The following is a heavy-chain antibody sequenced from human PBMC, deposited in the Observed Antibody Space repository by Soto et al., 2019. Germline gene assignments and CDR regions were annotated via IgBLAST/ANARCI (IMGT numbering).Heavy chain of an antibody. CDR1: GFTFSNYA. CDR2: ISSRGTTK. D-gene: IGHD3-22*01. Sequence: EVQLVESGGGLVQPGGSLRLSCAASGFTFSNYAMNWVRQAPGKGLEWVSDISSRGTTKNYADSVKGRFTISRDNAKNSLYLQMNSLGAEDTAVYFCAGNGQYYYDTNGYYFDSWGQGTLVTVSS. CDR3: AGNGQYYYDTNGYYFDS. J-gene: IGHJ4*02. V-gene: IGHV3-48*03.